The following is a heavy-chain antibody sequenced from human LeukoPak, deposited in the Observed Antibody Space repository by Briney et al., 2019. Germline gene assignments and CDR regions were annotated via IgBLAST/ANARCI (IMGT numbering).Heavy chain of an antibody. CDR2: IIPILGIA. CDR1: GGTFSSYA. D-gene: IGHD3-10*01. CDR3: ARAPLDNYYGPPGPNWFAP. V-gene: IGHV1-69*04. J-gene: IGHJ5*02. Sequence: ASVKVSCKASGGTFSSYAISWVRQAPGQGLEWMGRIIPILGIANYAQKFQGRVTITADKSTSTAYMELSSLRSEDTAVYYCARAPLDNYYGPPGPNWFAPWGQGPLVPVSS.